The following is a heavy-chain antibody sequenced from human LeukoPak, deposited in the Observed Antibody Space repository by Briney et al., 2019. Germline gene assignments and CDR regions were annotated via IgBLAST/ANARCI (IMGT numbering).Heavy chain of an antibody. J-gene: IGHJ5*02. CDR2: INHSGSI. CDR1: GGSFSGYY. V-gene: IGHV4-34*01. CDR3: ARQCSSGCYFSLFGLRNQTQNWFDP. Sequence: SETLSLTCAVYGGSFSGYYWSWIRQPPGKGLEWIGEINHSGSINYNPSLKSRVTISVDTSKNQFSLKLSSVTAADTAVYYCARQCSSGCYFSLFGLRNQTQNWFDPWGQGTLVTVSS. D-gene: IGHD6-19*01.